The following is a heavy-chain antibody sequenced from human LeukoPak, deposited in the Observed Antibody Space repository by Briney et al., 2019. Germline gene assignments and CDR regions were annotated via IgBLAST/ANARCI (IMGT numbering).Heavy chain of an antibody. D-gene: IGHD6-19*01. CDR1: GFSFSVYW. V-gene: IGHV3-74*01. CDR2: IKTDGSIT. Sequence: PGGSLRLSCAASGFSFSVYWMHWVRQAPGKGPVWVSRIKTDGSITDYADFVKGRFTISRDNAKNTLYLQMNSLRAEDTAVYYCARDRIGGIAVALRPYWGQGTLVTVSS. J-gene: IGHJ4*02. CDR3: ARDRIGGIAVALRPY.